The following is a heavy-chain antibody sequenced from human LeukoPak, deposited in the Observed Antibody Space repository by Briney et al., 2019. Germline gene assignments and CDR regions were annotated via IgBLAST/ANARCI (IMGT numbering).Heavy chain of an antibody. Sequence: GGSLRLSCAASGFTVSSNYMSWVRQAPGKGLEWVANIKHDGSETYYVDSLRGRFTISRDNAKNSLYLQMNSLRVEDTAVYYCARLGQAKVNTNYYYYYMDVWGKGTTVTVSS. D-gene: IGHD2-8*01. CDR2: IKHDGSET. J-gene: IGHJ6*03. V-gene: IGHV3-7*01. CDR3: ARLGQAKVNTNYYYYYMDV. CDR1: GFTVSSNY.